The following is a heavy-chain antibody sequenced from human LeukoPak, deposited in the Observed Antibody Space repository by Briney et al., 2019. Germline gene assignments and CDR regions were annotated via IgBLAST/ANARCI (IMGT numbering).Heavy chain of an antibody. CDR3: TSSTYDSFPMLTFDY. Sequence: GGSLRLSCAASGFTFSGSAMHWVRQASGKGLEWVGRIRSKANSYATAYAASVKGRFTISRDDSKNTAYLQMNSLKTEDTAVYYCTSSTYDSFPMLTFDYWGQGTLVTVSS. V-gene: IGHV3-73*01. J-gene: IGHJ4*02. CDR1: GFTFSGSA. CDR2: IRSKANSYAT. D-gene: IGHD3-9*01.